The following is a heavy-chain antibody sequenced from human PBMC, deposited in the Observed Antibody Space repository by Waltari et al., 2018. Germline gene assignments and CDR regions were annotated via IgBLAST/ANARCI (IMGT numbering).Heavy chain of an antibody. J-gene: IGHJ4*02. D-gene: IGHD6-13*01. CDR3: ARAGYSSSRGAFDY. V-gene: IGHV4-38-2*01. CDR1: GYSISSGYY. CDR2: IYHSGST. Sequence: QVQLQESGPGLVKPSETLSLTCAVSGYSISSGYYWGWIRQPPGKGLEWIGSIYHSGSTYYNPSLKSRVTISVDTSKNQFSLKLSSVTAADTAVYYCARAGYSSSRGAFDYWGQGTLVTVSS.